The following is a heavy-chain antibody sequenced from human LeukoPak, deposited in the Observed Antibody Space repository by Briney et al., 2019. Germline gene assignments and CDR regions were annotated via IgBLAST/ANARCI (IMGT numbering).Heavy chain of an antibody. V-gene: IGHV1-2*02. J-gene: IGHJ5*02. CDR2: INPNSGGT. CDR1: GYTFTVYY. CDR3: AREGRVRLNWFDP. Sequence: GASVKVSYKASGYTFTVYYMHWVRQAPGQGLEWMGWINPNSGGTNYAQKFQGRVTMTRDTSISTAYMELSRLRSDDTAVYYCAREGRVRLNWFDPWGQGTLVTVSS. D-gene: IGHD1-1*01.